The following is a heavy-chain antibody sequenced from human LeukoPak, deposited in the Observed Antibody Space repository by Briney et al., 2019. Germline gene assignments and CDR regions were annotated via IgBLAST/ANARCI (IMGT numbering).Heavy chain of an antibody. CDR2: ISGVASDI. D-gene: IGHD1-26*01. Sequence: PGGSLRLSCAASGFTFSDYYMTWIRQAPGKGLEWVSYISGVASDIYYGDSVKGRFTISRDNAKNSVYLQMNSLRAEDTAVYYCARGGALGMDVWGQGTTVTVS. J-gene: IGHJ6*02. CDR3: ARGGALGMDV. CDR1: GFTFSDYY. V-gene: IGHV3-11*01.